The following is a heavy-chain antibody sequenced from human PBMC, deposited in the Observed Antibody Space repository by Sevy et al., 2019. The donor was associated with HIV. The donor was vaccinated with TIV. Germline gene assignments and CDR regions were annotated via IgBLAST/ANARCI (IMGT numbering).Heavy chain of an antibody. J-gene: IGHJ4*02. CDR2: ISAYNGNT. V-gene: IGHV1-18*01. D-gene: IGHD2-2*01. CDR1: GYTFTSYG. Sequence: ASVKVSCKASGYTFTSYGISWVRQAPGQGHEWMGWISAYNGNTNYAQKLQGRVTMTTDTSTSTAYMELRSLRSDDTAVYYCARDRTRARYCSSTSCYAPTDYWGQGILVTVSS. CDR3: ARDRTRARYCSSTSCYAPTDY.